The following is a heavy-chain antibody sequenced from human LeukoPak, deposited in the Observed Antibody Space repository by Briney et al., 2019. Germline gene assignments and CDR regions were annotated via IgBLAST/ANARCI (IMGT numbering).Heavy chain of an antibody. J-gene: IGHJ6*03. CDR2: IYTSGST. V-gene: IGHV4-4*07. Sequence: SETLSLTCTVSGGSISSYYWSWIRQPAGKGLEWVGRIYTSGSTNYNPSLKSRVTMSVDTSKNQFSPKLSSVTAADTAVYYCAREAYYDFWSGTYYYYYMDVWGKGTTVTVSS. D-gene: IGHD3-3*01. CDR3: AREAYYDFWSGTYYYYYMDV. CDR1: GGSISSYY.